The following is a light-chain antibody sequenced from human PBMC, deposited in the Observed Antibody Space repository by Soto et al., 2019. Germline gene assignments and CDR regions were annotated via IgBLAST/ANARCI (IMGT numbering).Light chain of an antibody. Sequence: QSALTQPASVSGSPGQSITISCTGTSSDVGGYNYVSWYQQHPGKAPKLMIYEVSNRPSGVSNRFSGSKSGNTASLTISGLQAEDEADYYCSSYRGSSTLAYVFGTGTKLTVL. V-gene: IGLV2-14*01. CDR1: SSDVGGYNY. J-gene: IGLJ1*01. CDR2: EVS. CDR3: SSYRGSSTLAYV.